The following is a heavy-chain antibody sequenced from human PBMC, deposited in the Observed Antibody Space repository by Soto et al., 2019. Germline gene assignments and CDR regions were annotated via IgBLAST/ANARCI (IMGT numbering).Heavy chain of an antibody. J-gene: IGHJ6*02. V-gene: IGHV1-18*04. CDR2: ISAYSGNT. Sequence: ASVKVSCKASGYTFTSYGISWVRQAPGQGLDWMGWISAYSGNTKYAQDLQGRVTMTTDTSTSTAYMELRSLRSDDTAMYYCARFSGGSYNTYYFYYGMDVWGQGTTVTVSS. D-gene: IGHD2-15*01. CDR1: GYTFTSYG. CDR3: ARFSGGSYNTYYFYYGMDV.